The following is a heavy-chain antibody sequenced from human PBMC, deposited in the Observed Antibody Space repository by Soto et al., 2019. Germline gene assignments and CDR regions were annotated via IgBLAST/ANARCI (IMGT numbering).Heavy chain of an antibody. CDR3: ARLVGYNYVSGRGGWFDP. Sequence: QVQLVESGGGVVQPGRSLRLSCSASGFTFSNYPMHWVRRAPGKGLEWVAVISSDGNNKYYADSVKGRFTISRDNSKNTLYLQMDSLRADDTALYYCARLVGYNYVSGRGGWFDPWGQGTLVTVSS. CDR1: GFTFSNYP. V-gene: IGHV3-30-3*01. D-gene: IGHD5-18*01. CDR2: ISSDGNNK. J-gene: IGHJ5*02.